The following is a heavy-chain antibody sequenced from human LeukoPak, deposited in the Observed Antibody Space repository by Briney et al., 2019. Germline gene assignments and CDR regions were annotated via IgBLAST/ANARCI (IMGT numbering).Heavy chain of an antibody. Sequence: GGSLRLSCAASGFTFSSYSMNWVRQAPGKGLEWVSSISSSSSYIYYADSVKGRFTISRDNAKNTLYLQMNSLRAEDTAVYYCARDSRYSGSYLTDYWGQGTLVTVSS. CDR3: ARDSRYSGSYLTDY. CDR2: ISSSSSYI. CDR1: GFTFSSYS. D-gene: IGHD1-26*01. J-gene: IGHJ4*02. V-gene: IGHV3-21*04.